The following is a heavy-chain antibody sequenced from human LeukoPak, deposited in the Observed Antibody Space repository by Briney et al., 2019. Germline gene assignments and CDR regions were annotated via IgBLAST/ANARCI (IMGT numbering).Heavy chain of an antibody. J-gene: IGHJ4*02. Sequence: PGGSLRLSCAVSDFTVSGTYFTWVRQAPGKGLEWVSIIYSGDYTYYADSVKGRFAISRDESTNTLYLQMNSLRADDTAVYYCASGSYYDTPIDSWGQGALLTVSS. D-gene: IGHD1-26*01. CDR1: DFTVSGTY. CDR2: IYSGDYT. CDR3: ASGSYYDTPIDS. V-gene: IGHV3-53*01.